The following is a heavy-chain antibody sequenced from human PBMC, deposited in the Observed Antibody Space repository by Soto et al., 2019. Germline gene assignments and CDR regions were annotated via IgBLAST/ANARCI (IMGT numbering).Heavy chain of an antibody. D-gene: IGHD6-19*01. CDR3: ARERDPYSRAWQEFDY. CDR1: GFAFSTYD. J-gene: IGHJ4*02. V-gene: IGHV3-13*01. Sequence: PGGSLRLSCAASGFAFSTYDMHWVRRATGKGLEWVSAIDTASDTYYSGSVKGRFTISRENAKNSFYLQMDSLRAEDTAVYYCARERDPYSRAWQEFDYWGQGTPVTVSS. CDR2: IDTASDT.